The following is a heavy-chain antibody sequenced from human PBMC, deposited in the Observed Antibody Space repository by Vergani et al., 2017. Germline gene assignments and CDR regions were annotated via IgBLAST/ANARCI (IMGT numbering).Heavy chain of an antibody. D-gene: IGHD1-26*01. J-gene: IGHJ3*02. Sequence: EVQLVQSGAEVKKPGATVKISCKVSGYTFTDYYMHWVQQAPGKGLEWMGLVDPEDGETIYAEKFQGRVTITADTSTDTAYMELSSLRSEDTAVYYCAREGSPGVGATEGFDAFDIWGQGTMVTVSS. CDR2: VDPEDGET. CDR1: GYTFTDYY. CDR3: AREGSPGVGATEGFDAFDI. V-gene: IGHV1-69-2*01.